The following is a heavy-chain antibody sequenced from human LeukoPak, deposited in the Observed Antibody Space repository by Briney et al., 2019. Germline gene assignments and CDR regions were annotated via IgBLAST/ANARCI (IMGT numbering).Heavy chain of an antibody. J-gene: IGHJ6*02. CDR3: ARGPTVTTDYYYYYGMDV. CDR2: IYYSGST. D-gene: IGHD4-17*01. CDR1: GGSISSSSYY. Sequence: SETLSLTCTVSGGSISSSSYYWGWIRQPPGKGLEWIGSIYYSGSTYYNPSLKSRVTISVDTSKNQFSLKLSSVTAADTAVYYCARGPTVTTDYYYYYGMDVWGQGTTVTVSS. V-gene: IGHV4-39*07.